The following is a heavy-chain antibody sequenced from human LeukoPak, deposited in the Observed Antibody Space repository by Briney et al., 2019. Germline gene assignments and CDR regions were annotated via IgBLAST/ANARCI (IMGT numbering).Heavy chain of an antibody. J-gene: IGHJ5*02. Sequence: SETLSLTCTVSGGSISSSNYYWGWIRQPPGKGLEWIGSIYYSGSTYYNPSLKSRVTISVDTSKNQFSLKLSSVTAADTAVYYCARSDGAAGTGFDPWGQGTLVTVSS. CDR2: IYYSGST. CDR1: GGSISSSNYY. D-gene: IGHD6-13*01. CDR3: ARSDGAAGTGFDP. V-gene: IGHV4-39*01.